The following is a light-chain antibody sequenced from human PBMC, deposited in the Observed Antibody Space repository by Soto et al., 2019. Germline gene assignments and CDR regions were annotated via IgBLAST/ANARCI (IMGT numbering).Light chain of an antibody. J-gene: IGLJ3*02. Sequence: QSALTQPASVSGSPGQSITNSCTGSNSDVGGFNYVSWYQQHPGKAPKLIIYEVNDQPSGVSTRFSASKSGNTASLSISGLNPDDEAEYYCCSYTTNNTWVFGGGTTLTVL. CDR3: CSYTTNNTWV. CDR1: NSDVGGFNY. V-gene: IGLV2-14*01. CDR2: EVN.